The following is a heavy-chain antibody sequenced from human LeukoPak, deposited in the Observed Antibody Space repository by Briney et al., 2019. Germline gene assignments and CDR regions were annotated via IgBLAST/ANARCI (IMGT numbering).Heavy chain of an antibody. D-gene: IGHD6-13*01. CDR3: ARVAAAGIVDYYYYMDV. J-gene: IGHJ6*03. V-gene: IGHV4-4*07. CDR1: GGSINSYY. CDR2: IYTSGST. Sequence: SETLSLTCTVSGGSINSYYWSWIRQPAGKGLEWIGRIYTSGSTNYNPSLKSRVTISVDTSKNQFSLKLSSVTAADTAVYYCARVAAAGIVDYYYYMDVWGKGTTVTISS.